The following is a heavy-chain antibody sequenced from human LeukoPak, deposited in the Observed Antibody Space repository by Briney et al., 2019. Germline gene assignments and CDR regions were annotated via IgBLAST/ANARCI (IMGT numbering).Heavy chain of an antibody. J-gene: IGHJ4*02. Sequence: GGSLRLSCTASGFTFSTYSMNWVRQAPGRGLEWVSYISGSSSSSDGGAKQYADSVKGRFTISRDNAKNSVYLQMNSLRAEDTAVYYCARGRGCSSMSCYPDYWGQGTLVTVSS. CDR1: GFTFSTYS. D-gene: IGHD2-2*01. CDR3: ARGRGCSSMSCYPDY. CDR2: ISGSSSSSDGGAK. V-gene: IGHV3-48*04.